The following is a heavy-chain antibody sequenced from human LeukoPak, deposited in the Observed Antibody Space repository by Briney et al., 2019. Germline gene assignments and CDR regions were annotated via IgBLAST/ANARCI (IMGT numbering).Heavy chain of an antibody. Sequence: GGSLRLSCAASGFAFSSYAMSWVRQAPGEGLEWVSTPSGSGDTTYYADSVKGRFSVSRDNSKNTLYLQMNSLKAEDTAVYYCARVSVEMATNNYFDYWGQGTLVTVSS. CDR1: GFAFSSYA. J-gene: IGHJ4*02. CDR3: ARVSVEMATNNYFDY. D-gene: IGHD5-24*01. V-gene: IGHV3-23*01. CDR2: PSGSGDTT.